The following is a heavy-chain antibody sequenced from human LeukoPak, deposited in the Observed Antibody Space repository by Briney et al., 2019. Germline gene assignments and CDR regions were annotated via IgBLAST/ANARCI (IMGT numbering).Heavy chain of an antibody. D-gene: IGHD1-26*01. V-gene: IGHV1-2*02. J-gene: IGHJ4*02. CDR3: TRALGSDY. Sequence: ASVKVSCKASGYTFTDYYMNWVRQAPAQGLEWMGWINPNSGGTHYAQKFQGRVTMTRDTSITTAYMELSSLRSDDTAMYYCTRALGSDYWGQGTLVTVSS. CDR2: INPNSGGT. CDR1: GYTFTDYY.